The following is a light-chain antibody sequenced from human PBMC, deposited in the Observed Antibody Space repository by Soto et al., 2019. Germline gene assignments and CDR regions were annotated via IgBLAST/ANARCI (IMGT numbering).Light chain of an antibody. CDR3: QSFDSRLTAVV. V-gene: IGLV1-40*01. Sequence: QSVLTQPPSVSGAPGQRVTISCAGSSSNIGGGYDVHWYQQLPLTAPKLLIYGNKNRPSGVPGRFSGSKSGTSASLAITGLQAGDEAVYYCQSFDSRLTAVVFGGGTQLTVL. CDR1: SSNIGGGYD. J-gene: IGLJ7*01. CDR2: GNK.